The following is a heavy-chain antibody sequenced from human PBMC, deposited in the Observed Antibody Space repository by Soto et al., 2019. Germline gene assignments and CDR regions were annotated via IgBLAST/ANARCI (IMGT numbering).Heavy chain of an antibody. D-gene: IGHD3-9*01. J-gene: IGHJ4*02. Sequence: ASVKVSCKVSGYTLTELSMHWVRQAPGKGLEWMGGFDPEDGETIYAQKFQGRVTMTEDTSTDTAYMELSSLRSEDTAVYYCATAASGRDDILMSYWGQATLVTVAS. CDR1: GYTLTELS. CDR2: FDPEDGET. CDR3: ATAASGRDDILMSY. V-gene: IGHV1-24*01.